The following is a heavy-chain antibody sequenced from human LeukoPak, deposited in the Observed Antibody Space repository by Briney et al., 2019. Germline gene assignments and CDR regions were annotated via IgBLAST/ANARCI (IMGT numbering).Heavy chain of an antibody. Sequence: SGGSLRLSCAASGFTFSSYAMSWVSQAPGKGLEWVSAISGSGGSTYYADSVKGRFTISRDNSKNTLYLQMNSLRAEDTAVYYCAKELWFGESHIDNAFDIWGQGTMVTVSS. CDR3: AKELWFGESHIDNAFDI. CDR2: ISGSGGST. D-gene: IGHD3-10*01. V-gene: IGHV3-23*01. J-gene: IGHJ3*02. CDR1: GFTFSSYA.